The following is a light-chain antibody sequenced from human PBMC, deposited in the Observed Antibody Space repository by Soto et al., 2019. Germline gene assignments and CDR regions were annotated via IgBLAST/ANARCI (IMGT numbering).Light chain of an antibody. J-gene: IGKJ1*01. Sequence: EIVMSLSPATLSVSPGERVTLSCRASQSVGSTYLAWYQQRPGQAPRLLLYGASSRATGIPDRFDGSGSGTDFTLTISRLEPEDFAVYYCQQDGSRPWTFGQGTKVDIK. CDR2: GAS. CDR1: QSVGSTY. CDR3: QQDGSRPWT. V-gene: IGKV3-20*01.